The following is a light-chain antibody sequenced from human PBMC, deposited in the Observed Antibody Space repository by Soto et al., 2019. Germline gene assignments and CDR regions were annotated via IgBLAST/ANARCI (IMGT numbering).Light chain of an antibody. Sequence: DIQMTQSPSTLSASVGDRVTNTCRASQSISSWLAWYQQKPGKAPKLLIYDASDLGSGVPSRFSGSGCGTEFTLTISSLQPDDFATYYCQQYNHHRTFGQGTKVEIK. J-gene: IGKJ1*01. CDR3: QQYNHHRT. CDR1: QSISSW. CDR2: DAS. V-gene: IGKV1-5*01.